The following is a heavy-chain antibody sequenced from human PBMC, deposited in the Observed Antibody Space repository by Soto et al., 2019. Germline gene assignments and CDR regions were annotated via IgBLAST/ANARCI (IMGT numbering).Heavy chain of an antibody. D-gene: IGHD1-26*01. CDR3: AIEKVGATSLNVFDI. J-gene: IGHJ3*02. Sequence: PGGSLRLSCAASGFTFSSYSMNWVRQAPGKGLEWVSYIMPGSSHIYYAESVKGRFTISRDNAKNSLYLQMNSLRAEDTAVYYCAIEKVGATSLNVFDIWGQGKMVT. CDR2: IMPGSSHI. CDR1: GFTFSSYS. V-gene: IGHV3-48*01.